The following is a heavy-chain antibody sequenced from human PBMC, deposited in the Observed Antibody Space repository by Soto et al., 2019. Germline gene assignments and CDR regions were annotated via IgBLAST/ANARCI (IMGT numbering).Heavy chain of an antibody. CDR3: ASRHCSGGNCYNPGFDS. V-gene: IGHV4-39*02. D-gene: IGHD2-15*01. CDR1: AGYIIILGAY. J-gene: IGHJ4*02. CDR2: IFFTGNT. Sequence: LKNQCLTSPVAAGYIIILGAYLRWIRQSPGKRLEGIGSIFFTGNTYSNPSLESRVAISVDTSRNHFSLTVNSVTAADTAVYYCASRHCSGGNCYNPGFDSWGQGTRVT.